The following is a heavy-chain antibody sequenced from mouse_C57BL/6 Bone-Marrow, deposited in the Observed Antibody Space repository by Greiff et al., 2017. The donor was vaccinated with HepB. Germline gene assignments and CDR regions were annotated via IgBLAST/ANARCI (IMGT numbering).Heavy chain of an antibody. CDR1: GYTFTSYG. CDR3: ARGGLFAY. J-gene: IGHJ3*01. CDR2: IYPRSGNT. Sequence: VKLMESGAELARPGASVKLSCKASGYTFTSYGISWVKQRPGQGLEWIGEIYPRSGNTYYNEKFKGKATLTADKSSSTAYMELRSLTSEDSAVYFCARGGLFAYWGQGTLVTVSA. D-gene: IGHD3-3*01. V-gene: IGHV1-81*01.